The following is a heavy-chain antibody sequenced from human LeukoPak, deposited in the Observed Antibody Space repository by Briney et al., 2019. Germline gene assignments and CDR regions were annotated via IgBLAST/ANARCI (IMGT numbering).Heavy chain of an antibody. D-gene: IGHD5-12*01. CDR3: ARDTSGYDLGNFDY. CDR2: IYYSGST. CDR1: GASISTNNYY. Sequence: SETLSLTCTVSGASISTNNYYWGWIRQPPGKGLEWIGSIYYSGSTYYNPSLKSRVTISVDTSKSQFSLKLSSVTAADTAVYYCARDTSGYDLGNFDYWGQGTLVTVSS. V-gene: IGHV4-39*07. J-gene: IGHJ4*02.